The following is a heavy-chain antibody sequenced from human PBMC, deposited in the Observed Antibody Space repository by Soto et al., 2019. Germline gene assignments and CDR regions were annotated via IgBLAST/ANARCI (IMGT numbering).Heavy chain of an antibody. CDR3: ASRIAARVSYYYYCMDV. V-gene: IGHV1-69*06. CDR1: GGTFSSYA. J-gene: IGHJ6*02. CDR2: IIPICGTA. D-gene: IGHD6-6*01. Sequence: QVQLVQSGAEVKKPGSSVKVSCKASGGTFSSYAISWVRQAPGQGLEWMGGIIPICGTANYAQKFQGRVTRTADKSTSTAYMELSRLISEDTAVYYCASRIAARVSYYYYCMDVWGQGTTVTVSS.